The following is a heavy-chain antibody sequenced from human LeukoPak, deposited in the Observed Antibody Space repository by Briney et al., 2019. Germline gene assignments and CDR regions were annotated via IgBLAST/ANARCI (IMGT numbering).Heavy chain of an antibody. CDR2: INPNSGGT. J-gene: IGHJ4*02. D-gene: IGHD6-13*01. CDR3: ARSPREYSSSWYLPFDY. Sequence: GASVKVSCKASGYTFTGYYMHWVRQAPGQGLEWMGWINPNSGGTNYAQKFQGRVTMTRDTSISTAYMELSRLRSDDTAVYYCARSPREYSSSWYLPFDYGGQGTLVTVSS. CDR1: GYTFTGYY. V-gene: IGHV1-2*02.